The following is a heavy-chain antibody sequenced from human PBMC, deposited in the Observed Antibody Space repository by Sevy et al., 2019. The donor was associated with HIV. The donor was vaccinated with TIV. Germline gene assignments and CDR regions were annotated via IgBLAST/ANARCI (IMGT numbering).Heavy chain of an antibody. CDR1: GGSISSSSYY. CDR2: IYYSGST. J-gene: IGHJ5*02. D-gene: IGHD4-17*01. V-gene: IGHV4-39*01. CDR3: ARPRDYGDYVVDP. Sequence: SETLSLTCTVSGGSISSSSYYWGWIRQPPGKGLEWIGSIYYSGSTYYNPSLKSRVTISVDTSKNQFSLKLSSVTAADTAVYYCARPRDYGDYVVDPWGQGTLVTVSS.